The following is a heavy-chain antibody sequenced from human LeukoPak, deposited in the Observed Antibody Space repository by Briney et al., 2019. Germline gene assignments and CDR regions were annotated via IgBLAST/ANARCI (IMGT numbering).Heavy chain of an antibody. Sequence: SETLSLTCTVSGGSISSSSYYWGWIRQPPGKGLEWIGSIYYSGSTYYNPSLKSRVTISVDTSKNQFSLKLSSVTAADTAVYYCARRVGDTIFGVVTTGLDYDYWGQGTLVTVSS. V-gene: IGHV4-39*01. J-gene: IGHJ4*02. CDR3: ARRVGDTIFGVVTTGLDYDY. CDR1: GGSISSSSYY. D-gene: IGHD3-3*01. CDR2: IYYSGST.